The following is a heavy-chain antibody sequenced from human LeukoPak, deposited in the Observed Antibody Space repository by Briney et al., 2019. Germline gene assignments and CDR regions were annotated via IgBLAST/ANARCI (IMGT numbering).Heavy chain of an antibody. D-gene: IGHD4-17*01. Sequence: PSETLSLTCAVYGGSFSGYYWSWIRQPPGKGLEWIGEINHSGSTNYNPSLKSRVTISVDTSKNQFSLKLSSVTAADTAVYYCARRPSTTAHRFDYWGQGTLVTVSS. V-gene: IGHV4-34*01. CDR3: ARRPSTTAHRFDY. J-gene: IGHJ4*02. CDR2: INHSGST. CDR1: GGSFSGYY.